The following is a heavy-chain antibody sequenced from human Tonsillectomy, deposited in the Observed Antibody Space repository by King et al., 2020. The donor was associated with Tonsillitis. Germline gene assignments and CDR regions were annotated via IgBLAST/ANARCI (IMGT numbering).Heavy chain of an antibody. CDR1: GFTFNDHF. D-gene: IGHD2/OR15-2a*01. CDR3: APNFYGEGFDI. V-gene: IGHV3-72*01. Sequence: DVQLVESGGGLVQPGGSLRLSCAASGFTFNDHFMDWVRQAPGKGLEWVGRSRNKANSYTTDYAASVKGRFTISRDDSKNSVYLQMNSLKNEDTAVYYCAPNFYGEGFDIWGQGTMVTVSS. J-gene: IGHJ3*02. CDR2: SRNKANSYTT.